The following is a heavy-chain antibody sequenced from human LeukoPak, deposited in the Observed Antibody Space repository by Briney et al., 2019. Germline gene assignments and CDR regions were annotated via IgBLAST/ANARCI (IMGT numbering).Heavy chain of an antibody. CDR2: IFHSGNT. D-gene: IGHD6-19*01. CDR1: DYPISSGYH. Sequence: SETLSLTCAVSDYPISSGYHWAWIRQPPGKGLEWIGNIFHSGNTYYTPSLKSRVTISVDTSKNQFSLKLTSVTAADTAMYYCARVKHNIGWYGDHFDYWGQGTLVTVSS. V-gene: IGHV4-38-2*01. CDR3: ARVKHNIGWYGDHFDY. J-gene: IGHJ4*02.